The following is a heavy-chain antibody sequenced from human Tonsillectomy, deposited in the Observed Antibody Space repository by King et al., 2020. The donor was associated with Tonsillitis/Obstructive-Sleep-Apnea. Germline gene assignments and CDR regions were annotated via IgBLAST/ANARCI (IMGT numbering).Heavy chain of an antibody. V-gene: IGHV4-59*08. D-gene: IGHD4/OR15-4a*01. CDR1: GGSISSYY. CDR3: ARPLGAGNWYFDL. CDR2: IYYSGST. Sequence: VQLQESGPGLVKPSETLSLTCTVSGGSISSYYWSWIRQPPGKGLEWIGYIYYSGSTNYNPSLKRRVTISVDTSKNQFSLKLSSVTAADTAVYYCARPLGAGNWYFDLWGRGTLVTVSS. J-gene: IGHJ2*01.